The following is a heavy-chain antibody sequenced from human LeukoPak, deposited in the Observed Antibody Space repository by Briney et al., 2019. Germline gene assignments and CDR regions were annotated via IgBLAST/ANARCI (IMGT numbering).Heavy chain of an antibody. V-gene: IGHV3-66*01. D-gene: IGHD3-10*01. Sequence: GGSLRLSCAASGFTVSSSYMSWVRQAPGKGLEWVSVIYSGGSTYYADSVKGRFTISRDNSKNTLYLQMNSLRAEDTAVYYCAKYVSGSPYYFDYWGQGTLVTVSS. J-gene: IGHJ4*02. CDR1: GFTVSSSY. CDR3: AKYVSGSPYYFDY. CDR2: IYSGGST.